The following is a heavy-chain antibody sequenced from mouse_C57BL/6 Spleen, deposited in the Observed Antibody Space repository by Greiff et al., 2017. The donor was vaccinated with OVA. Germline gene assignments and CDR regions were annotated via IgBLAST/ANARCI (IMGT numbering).Heavy chain of an antibody. D-gene: IGHD5-5*01. CDR2: ISSGSSTI. CDR1: GFTFSDYG. V-gene: IGHV5-17*01. J-gene: IGHJ4*01. Sequence: EVQLVESGGGLVKPGGSLKLSCAASGFTFSDYGMHWVRQAPGKGLEWVAYISSGSSTIYYADTVKGRFTISRDNAKNTLFLQMTSLRSEDTAMYYCAKRLPYYAMDYWGQGTSVTVSS. CDR3: AKRLPYYAMDY.